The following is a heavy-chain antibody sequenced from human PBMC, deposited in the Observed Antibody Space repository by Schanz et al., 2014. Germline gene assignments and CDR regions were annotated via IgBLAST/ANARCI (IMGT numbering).Heavy chain of an antibody. J-gene: IGHJ4*02. Sequence: EVQLVESGGGLVQPGGSLRLSCAASGFTFSSYAMHWVRQAPGKVLEYVSTINSNGGSTYYANSVKGRFSISRDNSKNTLYLQMGSLRAEDMAVYYCARGRAVAGTGYFDYWGQGTLVTVSS. D-gene: IGHD6-19*01. CDR2: INSNGGST. V-gene: IGHV3-64*01. CDR1: GFTFSSYA. CDR3: ARGRAVAGTGYFDY.